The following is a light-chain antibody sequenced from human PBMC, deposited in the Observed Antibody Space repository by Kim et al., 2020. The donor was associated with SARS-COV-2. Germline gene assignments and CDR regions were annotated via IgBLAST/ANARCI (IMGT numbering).Light chain of an antibody. CDR1: QSVYSAY. Sequence: PGERATLSCRASQSVYSAYFGWYQQKPGQAPRLLIYGASNRATGIPDRFTGGGSGTEFSLTISRLEPEDVAVYYCQQYTDSSFTFGQGTKLEI. J-gene: IGKJ2*01. CDR3: QQYTDSSFT. CDR2: GAS. V-gene: IGKV3-20*01.